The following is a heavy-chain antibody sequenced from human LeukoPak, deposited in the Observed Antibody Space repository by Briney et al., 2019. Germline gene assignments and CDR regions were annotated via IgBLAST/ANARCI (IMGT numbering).Heavy chain of an antibody. V-gene: IGHV3-48*01. CDR1: GFTVRTYS. D-gene: IGHD2-8*02. CDR3: ARDGPPTGAGDFDY. CDR2: IGRTAI. Sequence: GGSLRLSCAASGFTVRTYSMGWVRQAPGEGLEWVSYIGRTAIYADSVRCRFTISRDNAENSVYLQMNSLRAEDTAVYYCARDGPPTGAGDFDYWGQGTPVTVSS. J-gene: IGHJ4*02.